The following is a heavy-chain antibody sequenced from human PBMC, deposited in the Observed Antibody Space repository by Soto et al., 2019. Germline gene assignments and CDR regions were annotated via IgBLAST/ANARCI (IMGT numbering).Heavy chain of an antibody. Sequence: PSETLSLTCAVYGGSFSGYYWSWIRQPPGKGLEWIGEINHSGSTNYNPSLKSRVTISVDTSKNQFSLKLSSATAADTAVYYCARGRYNWNYWGQGTLVTAPQ. V-gene: IGHV4-34*01. J-gene: IGHJ4*02. CDR3: ARGRYNWNY. D-gene: IGHD1-20*01. CDR2: INHSGST. CDR1: GGSFSGYY.